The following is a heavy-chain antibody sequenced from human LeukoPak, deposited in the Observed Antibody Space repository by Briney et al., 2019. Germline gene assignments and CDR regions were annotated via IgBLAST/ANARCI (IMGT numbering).Heavy chain of an antibody. D-gene: IGHD2-15*01. CDR2: INHSGST. V-gene: IGHV4-34*01. CDR3: ARGGVLNGCSGGSCYVNY. J-gene: IGHJ4*02. CDR1: GGSFSGYY. Sequence: SETLSLTCAVYGGSFSGYYWSWIRQPPGEGLEWIGEINHSGSTNYNPSLKSRVTISVDTSKNQFSLKLSSVTAADTAVYYCARGGVLNGCSGGSCYVNYWGQGTLVTVSS.